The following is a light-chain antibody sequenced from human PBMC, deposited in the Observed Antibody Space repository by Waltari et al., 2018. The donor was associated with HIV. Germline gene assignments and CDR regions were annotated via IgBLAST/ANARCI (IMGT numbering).Light chain of an antibody. CDR2: AAS. CDR3: QELNSYPLT. V-gene: IGKV1-9*01. Sequence: DVRLTQSPSCLSASLGDSVTITCRTSEDINKYLAWYQQKPGRAPNLLIFAASSLHVGVPPRFRGSGSGTEFNLTINGLQPEDFATYYCQELNSYPLTFGGGTKLEV. J-gene: IGKJ4*01. CDR1: EDINKY.